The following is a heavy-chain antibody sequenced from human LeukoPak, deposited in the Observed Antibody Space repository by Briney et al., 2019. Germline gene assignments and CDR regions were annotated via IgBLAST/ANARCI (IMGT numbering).Heavy chain of an antibody. CDR2: IYPGDSDT. V-gene: IGHV5-51*01. D-gene: IGHD1-26*01. CDR1: GYSFTSYW. CDR3: ARQKDGISIVGAADY. Sequence: GESLKISCKGSGYSFTSYWIGWVRQMPGKGLEWMGIIYPGDSDTRYSPSFQGQVTISADKSISTAYLQWSSLKASDTAMYYCARQKDGISIVGAADYWGQGTLVTVSS. J-gene: IGHJ4*02.